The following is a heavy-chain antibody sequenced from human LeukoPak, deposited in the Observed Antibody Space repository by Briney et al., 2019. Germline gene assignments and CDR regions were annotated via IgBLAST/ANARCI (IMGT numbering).Heavy chain of an antibody. CDR1: GFTFSSYG. CDR2: IRYDGSNK. V-gene: IGHV3-30*02. J-gene: IGHJ4*02. CDR3: ARVKRGSDYGDSYFDL. Sequence: PGGSLRLSCAASGFTFSSYGMHWVRQAPGKGLEWVAFIRYDGSNKYYADSVKGRFTISRDNSKNTLYLQMNSLETEDTALYYCARVKRGSDYGDSYFDLWGQGTLVTVSS. D-gene: IGHD4-17*01.